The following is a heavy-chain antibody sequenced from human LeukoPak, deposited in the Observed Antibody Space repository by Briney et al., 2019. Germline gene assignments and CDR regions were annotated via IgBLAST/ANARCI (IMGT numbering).Heavy chain of an antibody. V-gene: IGHV3-21*01. CDR3: ASSGYCSGGSCP. CDR1: GFTFSSYS. J-gene: IGHJ5*02. Sequence: GGSLRLSCAASGFTFSSYSMNWVRQASGKGLEWASSISSSSSYIYYADSVKGRFTISRDNAKNSLYLQMNSLRAEDTAVYYCASSGYCSGGSCPWGQGTLVTVSS. CDR2: ISSSSSYI. D-gene: IGHD2-15*01.